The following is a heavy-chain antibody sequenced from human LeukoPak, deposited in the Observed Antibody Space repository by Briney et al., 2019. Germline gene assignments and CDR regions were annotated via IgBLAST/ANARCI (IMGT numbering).Heavy chain of an antibody. CDR1: GGTFSSYA. Sequence: SVKVSCKASGGTFSSYAISWVRQAPGQGLEWMGRIIPIFGTANYAQKFQGRVTITTDESTSTAYMELSSPRSEDTAVYYCARDPNQIAAARNRVWFDPWGQGTLVTVSS. CDR2: IIPIFGTA. V-gene: IGHV1-69*05. CDR3: ARDPNQIAAARNRVWFDP. J-gene: IGHJ5*02. D-gene: IGHD6-13*01.